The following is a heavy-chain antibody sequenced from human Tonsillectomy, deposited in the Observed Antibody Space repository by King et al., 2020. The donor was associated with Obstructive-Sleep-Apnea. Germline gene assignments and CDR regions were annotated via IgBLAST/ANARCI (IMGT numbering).Heavy chain of an antibody. J-gene: IGHJ4*02. CDR3: ARLTWGVGELLQTYYVDY. Sequence: VQLVESGGGLVQPGGSRRLSCAASGFTVISNYMGWVRQAPGKGLEWVSVIYSGDSTLYADSVKGRFTISRENSMNTLYLQMNSLRAEDTAVYYCARLTWGVGELLQTYYVDYWGQGILVTVSS. V-gene: IGHV3-66*04. CDR2: IYSGDST. CDR1: GFTVISNY. D-gene: IGHD3-10*01.